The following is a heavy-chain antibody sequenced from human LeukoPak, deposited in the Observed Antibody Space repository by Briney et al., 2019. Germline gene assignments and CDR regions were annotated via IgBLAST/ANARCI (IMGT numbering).Heavy chain of an antibody. CDR1: GFTFSSYA. J-gene: IGHJ4*02. V-gene: IGHV3-23*01. CDR3: AKYSSGWYYGGPLYYFDY. CDR2: ISGSGGST. Sequence: GGSLRLSCAASGFTFSSYAMSWVRQAPGKGLEWVSAISGSGGSTYYADSVKGRFTISRDNSKNTLYLQMNSLRAEDTAVYYCAKYSSGWYYGGPLYYFDYWGQGTLVTVSS. D-gene: IGHD6-19*01.